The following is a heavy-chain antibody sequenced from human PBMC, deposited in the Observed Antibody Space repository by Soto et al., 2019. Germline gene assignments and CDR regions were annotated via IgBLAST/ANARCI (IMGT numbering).Heavy chain of an antibody. CDR1: GGSISSGGYY. Sequence: QVQLQESGPGLVQPSQTLSLTCTVSGGSISSGGYYWSWIRQHPGTGLEWIGHISYSGSTYYNTSPQSRVTISVDPSRNQCSLIVNSATAADPAVYYCARGVLHWGQGTLVTVSS. V-gene: IGHV4-31*03. J-gene: IGHJ4*01. CDR3: ARGVLH. CDR2: ISYSGST.